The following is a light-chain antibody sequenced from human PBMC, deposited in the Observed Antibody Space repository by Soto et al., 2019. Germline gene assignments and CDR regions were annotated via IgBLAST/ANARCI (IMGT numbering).Light chain of an antibody. CDR1: SSDVGGYNY. CDR3: SSYTSSRPYV. V-gene: IGLV2-14*01. CDR2: EVS. Sequence: QSVLTQPASVSGSPGQSITISCTGTSSDVGGYNYVSCYQQHPGKAPNLMIYEVSNRPSGVSNRFSGSKSGNTASLTISGLQAEDAADYCCSSYTSSRPYVFGTGTKVTVL. J-gene: IGLJ1*01.